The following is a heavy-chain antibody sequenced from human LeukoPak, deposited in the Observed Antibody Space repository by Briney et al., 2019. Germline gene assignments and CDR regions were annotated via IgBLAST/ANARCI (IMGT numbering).Heavy chain of an antibody. CDR1: GGSFSGYY. V-gene: IGHV4-34*01. Sequence: SETLSLTCAVYGGSFSGYYWSWIRQPPGKGLEWIGEINHSGSTNYNPSLKSRVTISVDTSKNQFSLKLSSVTAADTAIYSCARQSGSLHSWFDPWGQGTLVTVSS. CDR3: ARQSGSLHSWFDP. J-gene: IGHJ5*02. D-gene: IGHD1-26*01. CDR2: INHSGST.